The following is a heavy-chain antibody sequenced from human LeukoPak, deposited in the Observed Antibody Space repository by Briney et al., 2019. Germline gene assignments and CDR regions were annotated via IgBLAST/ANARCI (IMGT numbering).Heavy chain of an antibody. CDR3: ARGFMITFGGAPDDAFDI. CDR2: INWNGGST. V-gene: IGHV3-20*01. J-gene: IGHJ3*02. D-gene: IGHD3-16*01. Sequence: PPGGSLRLSCAASGFTFDDYGMSWVRQAPGKGLEWVSGINWNGGSTGYADSVKGRFTISRDNAKNSLYLQMNSLRAEDTALYHCARGFMITFGGAPDDAFDIWGQGTMVTVSS. CDR1: GFTFDDYG.